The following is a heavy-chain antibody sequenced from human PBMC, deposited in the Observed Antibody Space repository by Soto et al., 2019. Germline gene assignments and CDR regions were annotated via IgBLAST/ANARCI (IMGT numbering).Heavy chain of an antibody. CDR1: GGSISSSSYY. J-gene: IGHJ6*02. CDR2: IYYSGST. CDR3: ARKSAAPGTSRGYYFYGMDV. D-gene: IGHD6-13*01. Sequence: SETLSLTCTVSGGSISSSSYYWGWIRHPPGKGLEWIGSIYYSGSTYYNPSLKSRVTISVDTSKNQFSLKLSSVTAADTAVYYCARKSAAPGTSRGYYFYGMDVWGQGTTVT. V-gene: IGHV4-39*01.